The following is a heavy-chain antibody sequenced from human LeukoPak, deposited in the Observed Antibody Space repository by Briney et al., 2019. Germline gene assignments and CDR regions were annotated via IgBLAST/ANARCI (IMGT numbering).Heavy chain of an antibody. V-gene: IGHV4-38-2*02. Sequence: SETLSLTCTVSGYSISSGYYWGWIRQPPGKGLEWIGSIYHSGSTYYNPSLKSRVTISVDTSKNQFSLKLSSVTAADTAVYYCARARMGATGEGFDYWGQGTLVTVSS. CDR1: GYSISSGYY. J-gene: IGHJ4*02. D-gene: IGHD1-26*01. CDR3: ARARMGATGEGFDY. CDR2: IYHSGST.